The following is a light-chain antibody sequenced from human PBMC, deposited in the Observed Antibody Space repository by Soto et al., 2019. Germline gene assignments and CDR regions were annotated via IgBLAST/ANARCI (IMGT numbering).Light chain of an antibody. CDR3: QQYNNWPLT. Sequence: EIVMTQSPATLSVSPGERATLSCRASQSVSSNLAWYQQTPGQAPGLLIYGASIRATGIPARFSGSGSGTEFTLTISSLQSEDFAVYYCQQYNNWPLTFGGGTKVEIK. V-gene: IGKV3-15*01. CDR2: GAS. J-gene: IGKJ4*01. CDR1: QSVSSN.